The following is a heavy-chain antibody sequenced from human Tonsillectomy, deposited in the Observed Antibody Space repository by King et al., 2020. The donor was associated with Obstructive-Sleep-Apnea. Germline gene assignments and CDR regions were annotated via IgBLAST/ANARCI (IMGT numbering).Heavy chain of an antibody. V-gene: IGHV3-13*05. J-gene: IGHJ2*01. CDR2: IVTSGDP. D-gene: IGHD6-13*01. Sequence: QLVQSGGGLVQPGGALRLSCAASGFTFSSYDIHWVIRATGKGLDWVSTIVTSGDPYYPDSVKGRVTISRENAKNSLYLKMNSLRAGDTAVYYCARGGGSSSWYQWFFDLWGRGTLVTVSS. CDR3: ARGGGSSSWYQWFFDL. CDR1: GFTFSSYD.